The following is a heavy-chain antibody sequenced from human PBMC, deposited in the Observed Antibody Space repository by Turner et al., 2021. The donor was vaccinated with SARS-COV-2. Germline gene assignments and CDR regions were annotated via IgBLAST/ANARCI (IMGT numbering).Heavy chain of an antibody. CDR1: GFTFSSYG. D-gene: IGHD6-13*01. J-gene: IGHJ5*02. V-gene: IGHV3-30*18. Sequence: QVQLVESGGGVVQPGRSLRLPCAASGFTFSSYGMHWVRQAPGKGLEWVAVISYDGSNKYYADSVKGRFTISRDNSKNTLYLQMNSRRAEDTAVYYCAKGIAAAGTMGSWGQGTLVTVSS. CDR2: ISYDGSNK. CDR3: AKGIAAAGTMGS.